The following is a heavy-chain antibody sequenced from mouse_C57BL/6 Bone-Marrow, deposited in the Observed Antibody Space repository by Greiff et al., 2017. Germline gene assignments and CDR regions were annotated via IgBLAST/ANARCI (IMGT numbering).Heavy chain of an antibody. Sequence: VQLQQSGPELVKPGASVKISCKASGYAFSSSWMNWVKQRPGKGLEWIGRISPGDGDTNYNGKFKGKATLTADKSSSTAYMQLSSLTSEDSAVYFCAREGNDYDWFAYWGQGTLVTVSA. CDR1: GYAFSSSW. CDR2: ISPGDGDT. D-gene: IGHD2-4*01. V-gene: IGHV1-82*01. J-gene: IGHJ3*01. CDR3: AREGNDYDWFAY.